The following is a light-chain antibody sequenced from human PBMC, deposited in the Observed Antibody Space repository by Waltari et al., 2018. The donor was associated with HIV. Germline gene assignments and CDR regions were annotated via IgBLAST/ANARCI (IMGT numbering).Light chain of an antibody. J-gene: IGLJ2*01. Sequence: SPGQSITISCTGTSSDVGSYNLVSWYQQNPDKAPKLMIYEVSKRPSGVSNRFSGSKSGNTASLTISGLQAEDEAAYYCCSYAGSSTLIFGGGTKLTVL. CDR3: CSYAGSSTLI. V-gene: IGLV2-23*02. CDR2: EVS. CDR1: SSDVGSYNL.